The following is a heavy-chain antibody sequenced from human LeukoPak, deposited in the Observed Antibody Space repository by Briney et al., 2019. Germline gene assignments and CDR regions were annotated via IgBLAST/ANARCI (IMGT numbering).Heavy chain of an antibody. Sequence: PSETLSLTCTVSGGSISSGSYYWSWIRQPAGKGLEWIGRIYTSGSTNCNPSLKSRVTISVDTSKNQFSLKLSSVTAADTAVYYCARDWDYLDVWGKGTTVTVSS. J-gene: IGHJ6*03. CDR3: ARDWDYLDV. CDR2: IYTSGST. D-gene: IGHD1-26*01. V-gene: IGHV4-61*02. CDR1: GGSISSGSYY.